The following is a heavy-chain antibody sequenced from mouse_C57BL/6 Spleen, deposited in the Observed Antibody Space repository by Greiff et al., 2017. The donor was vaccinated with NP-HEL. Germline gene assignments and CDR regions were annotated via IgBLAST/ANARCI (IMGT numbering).Heavy chain of an antibody. J-gene: IGHJ2*01. D-gene: IGHD1-1*01. CDR3: ARPYYGSDYFED. V-gene: IGHV1-4*01. CDR1: GYTFTSYT. Sequence: QVQLQQSGAELARPGASVKMSCKASGYTFTSYTMHWVKQRHGQGLEWIGYINPSSGYTKYNQKFKDKATLTADKSSSTAYMQLSSLTSEDSAVYYCARPYYGSDYFEDWGKGTTLTVAS. CDR2: INPSSGYT.